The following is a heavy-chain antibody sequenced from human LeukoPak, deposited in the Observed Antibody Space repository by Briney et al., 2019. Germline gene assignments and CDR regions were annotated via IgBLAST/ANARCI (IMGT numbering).Heavy chain of an antibody. Sequence: PGGSLRLSCAASGFTFSNYAVAWVRQTPGKGLEWVSDISNRGIAAYYADSVKGRFTISRDNSKNTLYLQMNSLRAEDTAVYSCARGQTTVLTPGCYFDLWGRGTLVTVSS. CDR1: GFTFSNYA. CDR2: ISNRGIAA. V-gene: IGHV3-23*05. J-gene: IGHJ2*01. D-gene: IGHD4-23*01. CDR3: ARGQTTVLTPGCYFDL.